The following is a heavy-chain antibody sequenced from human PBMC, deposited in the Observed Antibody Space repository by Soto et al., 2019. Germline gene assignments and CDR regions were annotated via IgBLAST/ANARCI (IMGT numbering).Heavy chain of an antibody. D-gene: IGHD3-22*01. CDR1: GYTFTSYD. CDR2: MNPNSGNT. J-gene: IGHJ4*02. Sequence: GASVKVSCKASGYTFTSYDINWVRQATGQGLEWMGWMNPNSGNTGYAQKFQGRVTMTRNTSISTAYMELSSLRSEDTAVYYCARGFEASGYYSRSLGYWGQGTLVTVSS. V-gene: IGHV1-8*01. CDR3: ARGFEASGYYSRSLGY.